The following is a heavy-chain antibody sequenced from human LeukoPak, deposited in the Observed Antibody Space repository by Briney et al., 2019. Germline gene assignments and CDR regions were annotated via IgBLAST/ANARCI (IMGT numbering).Heavy chain of an antibody. Sequence: GGSLRLSCAGSGFTFSIDGMNWVRQAPGKGLEWVSSISPDSNFIYQADSVKGRFTISRDNAKNSLYLQMEGLRVEDTAVYYCTNFQTVGVKPFEHWGQGTLVTVSS. V-gene: IGHV3-21*01. J-gene: IGHJ5*02. CDR2: ISPDSNFI. CDR1: GFTFSIDG. D-gene: IGHD1-26*01. CDR3: TNFQTVGVKPFEH.